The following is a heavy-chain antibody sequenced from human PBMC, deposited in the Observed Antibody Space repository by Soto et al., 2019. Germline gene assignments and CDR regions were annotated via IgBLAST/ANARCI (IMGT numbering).Heavy chain of an antibody. CDR1: GGSITDYS. D-gene: IGHD2-21*02. V-gene: IGHV4-4*07. Sequence: SETLSLTCTVSGGSITDYSWVWIRQPAGKGLEWIGRIFSSGSTNYNPSLKGRITMSLDTSKNQSSLKLNSATATDTAVYFCARDQGVVVTADNWFDPWGQGILVTVSS. CDR2: IFSSGST. J-gene: IGHJ5*02. CDR3: ARDQGVVVTADNWFDP.